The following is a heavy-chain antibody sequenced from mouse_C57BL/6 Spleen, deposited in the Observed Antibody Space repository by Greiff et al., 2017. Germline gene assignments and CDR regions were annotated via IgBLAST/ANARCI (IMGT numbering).Heavy chain of an antibody. D-gene: IGHD1-1*01. CDR1: GFTFSSYG. J-gene: IGHJ4*01. CDR2: ISSGGSYT. V-gene: IGHV5-6*01. CDR3: ARQVITTVVGGAMDY. Sequence: EVKVVESGGDLVKPGGSLKLSCAASGFTFSSYGMSWVRQTPDKRLEWVATISSGGSYTYYPDSVKGRFTISRDNAKNTLYLQMSSLKSEDTAMYYCARQVITTVVGGAMDYWGQGTSVAVSS.